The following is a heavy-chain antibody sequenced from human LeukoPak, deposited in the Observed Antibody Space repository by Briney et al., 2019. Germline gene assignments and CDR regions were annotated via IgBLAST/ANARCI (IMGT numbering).Heavy chain of an antibody. Sequence: SETLSLTCTVSGGSISGHYWSWIRQPPGKGLEWIGYIFYTGSTNYNPSLRSRVTISIDTSKNQFSLNLNSVSATDTAVYYCARIITGAVALDSRGQGTLVTVSS. J-gene: IGHJ4*02. D-gene: IGHD3-9*01. CDR3: ARIITGAVALDS. CDR1: GGSISGHY. CDR2: IFYTGST. V-gene: IGHV4-59*08.